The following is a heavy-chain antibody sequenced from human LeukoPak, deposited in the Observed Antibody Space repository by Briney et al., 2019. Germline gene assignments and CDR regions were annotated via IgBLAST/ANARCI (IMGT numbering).Heavy chain of an antibody. CDR2: MNPNSGAT. CDR3: ARDQAVGWPPVYFEY. CDR1: GYTFTSYD. V-gene: IGHV1-8*01. Sequence: ASVKVSCKASGYTFTSYDFNWLRQATGQGPEWMGWMNPNSGATGYAQKFQGRVTMTRSASINTAYMELTNLTSEDTAVYYCARDQAVGWPPVYFEYWGQGTPVTVSP. J-gene: IGHJ4*02. D-gene: IGHD6-19*01.